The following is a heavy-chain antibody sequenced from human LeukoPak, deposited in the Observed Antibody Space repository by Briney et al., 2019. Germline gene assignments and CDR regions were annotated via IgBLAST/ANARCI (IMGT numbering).Heavy chain of an antibody. J-gene: IGHJ4*02. Sequence: SETLSLTCTVSGYSISSGYYWGWIRQPPGKGLEWIGSIYHSGSTYYNPSLKSRVTISVDTSKNQFSLKLSSVTAADTAVYYCATGDYPDYFDYWGQGTLVTVSS. CDR2: IYHSGST. CDR1: GYSISSGYY. V-gene: IGHV4-38-2*02. CDR3: ATGDYPDYFDY. D-gene: IGHD4-17*01.